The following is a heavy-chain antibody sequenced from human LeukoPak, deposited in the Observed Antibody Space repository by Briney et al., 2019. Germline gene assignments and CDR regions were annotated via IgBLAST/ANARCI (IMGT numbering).Heavy chain of an antibody. D-gene: IGHD3-22*01. CDR1: GLTFSIYG. J-gene: IGHJ4*02. V-gene: IGHV3-30*18. CDR2: ISYDGSNN. CDR3: AKGKGGDSSGYYYGFDY. Sequence: PGGSLRLSCAASGLTFSIYGMHWVRQAPGKGLEWVAVISYDGSNNYYADSVKGRFTISRDNSKNTLYLQMKSLRAEDTAVYFCAKGKGGDSSGYYYGFDYWGQGTLVTVSS.